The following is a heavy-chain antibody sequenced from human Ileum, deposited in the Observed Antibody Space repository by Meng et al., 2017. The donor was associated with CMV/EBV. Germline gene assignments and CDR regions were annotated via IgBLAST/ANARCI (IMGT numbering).Heavy chain of an antibody. D-gene: IGHD3-22*01. CDR2: IKKDGSEK. CDR3: ARDYYDSSGYQDY. Sequence: GESLKISCAASGFTFSSYWMSWVRQAPGKGLEWVANIKKDGSEKYYVDSVKGRFTISRDNAKNSLYLQMNSLRAEDTAVYYCARDYYDSSGYQDYWGQGTLVTVSS. CDR1: GFTFSSYW. V-gene: IGHV3-7*01. J-gene: IGHJ4*02.